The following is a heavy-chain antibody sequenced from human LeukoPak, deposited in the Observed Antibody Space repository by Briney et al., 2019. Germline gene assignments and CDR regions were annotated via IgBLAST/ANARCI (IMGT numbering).Heavy chain of an antibody. J-gene: IGHJ4*02. CDR3: AKWIYYYDSSGYY. CDR2: ISGSGDKT. V-gene: IGHV3-23*01. CDR1: GFTFSSYA. Sequence: TGGSLRLSCAASGFTFSSYAMTWVRQAPGKGLEWVSVISGSGDKTYYADSVKVRFTISRDNSQNTLYLQMNSLRAEDTAVYYCAKWIYYYDSSGYYWGQGTLVTVSS. D-gene: IGHD3-22*01.